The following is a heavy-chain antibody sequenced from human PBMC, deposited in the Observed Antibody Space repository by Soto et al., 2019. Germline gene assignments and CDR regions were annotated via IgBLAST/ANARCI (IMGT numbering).Heavy chain of an antibody. V-gene: IGHV3-72*01. J-gene: IGHJ4*02. CDR2: TRNKANSYTT. Sequence: EVQLVESGGGLVQPGGSLRLSCAASGFTFSDHYMDWVRQAPGKGLEWVGRTRNKANSYTTEYAASVKGRFTISRDGSKTSLYLQMNSLKTEDTAVYYCVRVSVNYYYDYWGQGTLVTVSS. CDR3: VRVSVNYYYDY. D-gene: IGHD1-26*01. CDR1: GFTFSDHY.